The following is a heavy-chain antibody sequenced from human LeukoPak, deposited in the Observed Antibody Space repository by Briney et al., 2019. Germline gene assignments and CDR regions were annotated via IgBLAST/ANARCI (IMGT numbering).Heavy chain of an antibody. CDR2: MNPNSGDR. J-gene: IGHJ4*01. V-gene: IGHV1-2*02. Sequence: ASVKVSCKTSGYTFTAYYLHWVRQAPGQGLEWMGWMNPNSGDRNSAQKFQGRVTMTRDTSIRTIYMELSSLRSDDTAVHYCVRTLSAMIPYDYWGNGTLIIVS. CDR1: GYTFTAYY. D-gene: IGHD3-16*01. CDR3: VRTLSAMIPYDY.